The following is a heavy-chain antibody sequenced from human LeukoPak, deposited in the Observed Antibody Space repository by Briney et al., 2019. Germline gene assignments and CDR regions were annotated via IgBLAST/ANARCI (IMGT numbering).Heavy chain of an antibody. Sequence: GGSLRLSCAASGFTFSSYAMSWVRQAPGKGLEWVSAISGSGGSTYYADSVKGRSTISRDNSKNTLYLQMNSLRAEDTAVYYCAKYYYDSSGYPQGYFDYWGQGTLVTVSS. V-gene: IGHV3-23*01. D-gene: IGHD3-22*01. CDR3: AKYYYDSSGYPQGYFDY. J-gene: IGHJ4*02. CDR1: GFTFSSYA. CDR2: ISGSGGST.